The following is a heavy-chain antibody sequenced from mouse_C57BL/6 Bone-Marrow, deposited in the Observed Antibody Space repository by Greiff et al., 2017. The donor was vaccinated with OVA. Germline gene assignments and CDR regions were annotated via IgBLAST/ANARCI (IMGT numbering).Heavy chain of an antibody. CDR1: GYSFTSYY. J-gene: IGHJ1*03. Sequence: VQLQQSGPELVKPGASVKISCKASGYSFTSYYIHWVKQRPGQGLEWIGWIYPGSGNTKYNEKFKGKATLTADTSSSTAYMQLSSLTSEDSAVYDCARDYGGRNWYFGVGGTGTTVTVSS. D-gene: IGHD1-1*01. CDR3: ARDYGGRNWYFGV. V-gene: IGHV1-66*01. CDR2: IYPGSGNT.